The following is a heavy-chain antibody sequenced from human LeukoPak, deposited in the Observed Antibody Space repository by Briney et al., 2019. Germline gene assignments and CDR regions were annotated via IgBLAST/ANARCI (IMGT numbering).Heavy chain of an antibody. CDR1: GGSISSYY. CDR2: IYTSGST. D-gene: IGHD6-6*01. CDR3: ARSYSSSSPFDY. J-gene: IGHJ4*02. Sequence: PSETLSLTCTVSGGSISSYYWSWIRQPAGKGLEWIGRIYTSGSTNYNPSLKSRVTISVETSKNQFSLKLNSVTAADTAVYYCARSYSSSSPFDYWGQGTLVTVSS. V-gene: IGHV4-4*07.